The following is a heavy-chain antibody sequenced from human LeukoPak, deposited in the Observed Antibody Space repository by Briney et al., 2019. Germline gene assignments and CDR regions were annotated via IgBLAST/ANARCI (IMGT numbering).Heavy chain of an antibody. CDR2: IWYDGSNK. J-gene: IGHJ1*01. CDR3: ARGDGYNDAEYLQH. V-gene: IGHV3-33*01. Sequence: PGRSLRLSCAASGFTFSSYGMHWVRQAPGKGLEWVAVIWYDGSNKYHGDSVKGRFTISRDKSKKTLYLQMNSLRDEDTAVYYCARGDGYNDAEYLQHWGQGTLVTVS. CDR1: GFTFSSYG. D-gene: IGHD5-24*01.